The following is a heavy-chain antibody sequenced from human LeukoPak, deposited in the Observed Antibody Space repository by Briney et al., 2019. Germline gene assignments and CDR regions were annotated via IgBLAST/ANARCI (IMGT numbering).Heavy chain of an antibody. Sequence: SQTLSFTCAISGDSVSTNSVAWNWIRQSPSRGLEWLGRTSYRSKWYNDYAVSVKSRITITPDTSKNQFSLQLNSVTPEDTAVYYCAREAEITRFDYWGQGTLVTVSS. CDR1: GDSVSTNSVA. CDR2: TSYRSKWYN. CDR3: AREAEITRFDY. J-gene: IGHJ4*02. V-gene: IGHV6-1*01. D-gene: IGHD5-24*01.